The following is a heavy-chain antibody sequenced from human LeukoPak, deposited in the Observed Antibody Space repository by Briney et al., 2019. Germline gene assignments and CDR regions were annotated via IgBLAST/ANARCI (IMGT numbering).Heavy chain of an antibody. J-gene: IGHJ6*02. CDR2: ISSSSSYI. CDR3: ARDPQGCSSTSCRDYYYYYGMDV. D-gene: IGHD2-2*01. V-gene: IGHV3-21*01. Sequence: GGSLRLSCAASGFTFSSYSMNWVRQAPGKGLEWVSSISSSSSYIYYADSVKGRFTISRDNAKNSLYLQMNSLRAEGTAVYYCARDPQGCSSTSCRDYYYYYGMDVWGQGTTVTVSS. CDR1: GFTFSSYS.